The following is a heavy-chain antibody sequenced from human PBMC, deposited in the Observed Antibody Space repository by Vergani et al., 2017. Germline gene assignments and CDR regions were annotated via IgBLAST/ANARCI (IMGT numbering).Heavy chain of an antibody. V-gene: IGHV3-30*18. D-gene: IGHD6-19*01. CDR3: AKKHWYSSGWYDF. Sequence: QVQLVESGGGVVQPGRSLRLSCAASGFTFSSYGMHWVRPAPGKGLEWVAVISYDGSNKYYADSVKGRLTISRDNSKNTLYLQMNSLRAEDTAVYYCAKKHWYSSGWYDFWGQGTLVTVSS. CDR1: GFTFSSYG. CDR2: ISYDGSNK. J-gene: IGHJ5*01.